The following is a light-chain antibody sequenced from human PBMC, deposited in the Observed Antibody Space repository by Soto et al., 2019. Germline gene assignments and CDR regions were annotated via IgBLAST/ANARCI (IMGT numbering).Light chain of an antibody. CDR1: QSVGSY. J-gene: IGKJ5*01. CDR3: QQRSNWPPIT. Sequence: PGERATLSCRASQSVGSYLAWYQQKPGQAPRLLIYDASNRAAGIPDRFSGSGSGTDFTLTVSSLEPEDSGVYFCQQRSNWPPITFGQGTRLEIK. CDR2: DAS. V-gene: IGKV3-11*01.